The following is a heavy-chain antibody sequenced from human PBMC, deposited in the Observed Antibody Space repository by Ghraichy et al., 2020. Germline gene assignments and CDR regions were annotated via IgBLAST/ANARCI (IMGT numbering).Heavy chain of an antibody. CDR3: ARDARRDGYNSLNY. CDR2: ISAYNGNT. V-gene: IGHV1-18*01. CDR1: GYTFTSYG. D-gene: IGHD5-24*01. Sequence: ASVKVSCKASGYTFTSYGISWVRQAPGQGLEWMGWISAYNGNTNYAQKLQGRVTMTTDTSTSTAYMELRSLRSDDTAVYYCARDARRDGYNSLNYWGQGTLVTVSS. J-gene: IGHJ4*02.